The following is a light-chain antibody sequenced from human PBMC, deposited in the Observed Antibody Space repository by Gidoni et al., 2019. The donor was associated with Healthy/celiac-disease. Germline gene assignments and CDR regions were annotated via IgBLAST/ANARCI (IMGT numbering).Light chain of an antibody. Sequence: DIQMTPSPSFLSASVGDRVTITCQASQDISNYLNWYQQKPGKAPKLLIYDASNLETGVPSRLSGSGSGTDFTFTISSLQPEDIATYYCQQYDNLPTGRITFGPGTKVDIK. CDR1: QDISNY. J-gene: IGKJ3*01. CDR2: DAS. V-gene: IGKV1-33*01. CDR3: QQYDNLPTGRIT.